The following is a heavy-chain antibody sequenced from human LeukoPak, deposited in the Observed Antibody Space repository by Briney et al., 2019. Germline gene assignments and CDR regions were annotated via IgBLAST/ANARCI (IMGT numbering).Heavy chain of an antibody. V-gene: IGHV4-34*01. CDR1: GGSFSGYY. J-gene: IGHJ4*02. D-gene: IGHD5-18*01. CDR3: ARPTARYSYGFFYFDY. Sequence: SETLSLTCAVYGGSFSGYYWSWIRQPPGKGLEWIGEINHSGSTNYNPSLKSRVTISVDTSKNQFSLKLSSVTAADTAVYYCARPTARYSYGFFYFDYWGQGTLVTVSS. CDR2: INHSGST.